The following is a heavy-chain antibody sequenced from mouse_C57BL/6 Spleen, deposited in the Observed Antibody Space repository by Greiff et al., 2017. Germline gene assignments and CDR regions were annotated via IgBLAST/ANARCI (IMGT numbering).Heavy chain of an antibody. CDR2: ISSGSSTI. D-gene: IGHD2-4*01. J-gene: IGHJ4*01. CDR1: GFTFSDYG. CDR3: ARSSIYYDYDGYAMDY. V-gene: IGHV5-17*01. Sequence: EVKLMESGGGLVKPGGSLKLSCAASGFTFSDYGMHWVRQAPEKGLEWVAYISSGSSTIYYADTVKGRFTFSRDNAKNTLFLQLLSLRSEDTAMYYFARSSIYYDYDGYAMDYGGQGTSVTVSS.